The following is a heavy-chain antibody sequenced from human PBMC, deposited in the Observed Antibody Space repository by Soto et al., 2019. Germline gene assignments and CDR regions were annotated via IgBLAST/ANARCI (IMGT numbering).Heavy chain of an antibody. CDR2: IYYSGTT. Sequence: SETLSLTCAVSGGSISSYSWWGWVRQSPENGLEWIGRIYYSGTTNYNPSLKSRVTISIDKSKNQFSVKLLSVTAADTAVYYCSRHPPVTATHKQFDYWGQGILVTVSS. CDR1: GGSISSYSW. J-gene: IGHJ4*02. V-gene: IGHV4-4*02. CDR3: SRHPPVTATHKQFDY. D-gene: IGHD2-21*02.